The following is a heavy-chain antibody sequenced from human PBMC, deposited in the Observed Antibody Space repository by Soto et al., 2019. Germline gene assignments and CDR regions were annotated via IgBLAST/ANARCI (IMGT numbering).Heavy chain of an antibody. D-gene: IGHD4-4*01. CDR3: AGEVEVFYSNYGWFDP. J-gene: IGHJ5*02. Sequence: EVQLLESGGGLVQPGGSLRLSCAASGFTFSSYAMSWVRQAPGKGLEWVSAISGSGGSTYYADSVKGRFTISRDNSKNTRYLQMNSLRAEDTAVYYCAGEVEVFYSNYGWFDPWGQGTLVTVSS. CDR2: ISGSGGST. V-gene: IGHV3-23*01. CDR1: GFTFSSYA.